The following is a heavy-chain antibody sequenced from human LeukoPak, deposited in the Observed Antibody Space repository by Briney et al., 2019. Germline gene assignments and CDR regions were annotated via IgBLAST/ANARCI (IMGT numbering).Heavy chain of an antibody. J-gene: IGHJ6*04. CDR3: ARAVLYDFWSGYYGDV. V-gene: IGHV4-38-2*02. Sequence: SETLSLTCTFSDYSISSDYYWVWIRQPPGKGLEWIGSISHSESTYYNPSLKSRVTISVDTSKNQFSLKLSSVTAADTAVYYCARAVLYDFWSGYYGDVWGKGTTVTVSS. D-gene: IGHD3-3*01. CDR2: ISHSEST. CDR1: DYSISSDYY.